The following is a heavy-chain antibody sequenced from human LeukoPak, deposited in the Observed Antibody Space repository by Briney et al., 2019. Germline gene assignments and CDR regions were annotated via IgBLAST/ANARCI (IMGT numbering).Heavy chain of an antibody. D-gene: IGHD4-23*01. CDR2: ISYDGSNK. CDR1: GFTFSSYA. CDR3: ARGFDYGGNSDAFDI. V-gene: IGHV3-30-3*01. Sequence: PGRSLRLSCAASGFTFSSYAMHWVRQAPGKGLEWVAVISYDGSNKYYADSVKGRFIISRDNSKNTLYLQMNSLRAEDTAVYYCARGFDYGGNSDAFDIWGQGTMVTVSS. J-gene: IGHJ3*02.